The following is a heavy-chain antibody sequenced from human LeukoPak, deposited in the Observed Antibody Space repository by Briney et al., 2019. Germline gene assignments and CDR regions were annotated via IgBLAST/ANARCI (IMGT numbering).Heavy chain of an antibody. J-gene: IGHJ6*03. CDR1: GFTFSSYA. CDR3: AKCYPPYYYESSGSRQVLSRCATCLRIRSSDCALYY. D-gene: IGHD3-22*01. Sequence: GGSLRLSCAASGFTFSSYAMSWVRQAPGKGLEWVSAISGSGGSTYYADSVKGRFTISRDNSKNTLYLQMNSLRAEDTAVYYCAKCYPPYYYESSGSRQVLSRCATCLRIRSSDCALYY. CDR2: ISGSGGST. V-gene: IGHV3-23*01.